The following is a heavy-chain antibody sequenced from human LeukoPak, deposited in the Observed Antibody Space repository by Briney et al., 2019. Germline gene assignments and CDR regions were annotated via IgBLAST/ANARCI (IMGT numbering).Heavy chain of an antibody. CDR2: INYSGST. CDR1: GGSISSGGYY. J-gene: IGHJ5*02. D-gene: IGHD6-13*01. CDR3: ARHDGPGTVDP. Sequence: PSETLSLTCTVSGGSISSGGYYWSWIRQHPGKGLEWIGSINYSGSTWYNWSLKSRVTISIDTSKNQFSLKLSSVTAADTTVYYCARHDGPGTVDPWGQGTLVTVSS. V-gene: IGHV4-39*01.